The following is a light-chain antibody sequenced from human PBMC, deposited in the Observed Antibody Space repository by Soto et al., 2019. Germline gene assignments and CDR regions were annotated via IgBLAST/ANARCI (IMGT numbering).Light chain of an antibody. Sequence: DIQMTQSPSTLSASVGDRVTITCWASQSISSWLAWYQQKPGKAPKLLIYDASSLESGVPSRFSGSGSGTEFTLTISSLQPDDFATDYCQQYNSSPFTFGPGTKVDIK. CDR2: DAS. V-gene: IGKV1-5*01. CDR3: QQYNSSPFT. J-gene: IGKJ3*01. CDR1: QSISSW.